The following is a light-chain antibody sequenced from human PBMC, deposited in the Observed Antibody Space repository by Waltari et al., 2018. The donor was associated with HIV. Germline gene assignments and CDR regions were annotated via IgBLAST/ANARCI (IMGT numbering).Light chain of an antibody. V-gene: IGLV2-11*01. J-gene: IGLJ1*01. CDR2: DVT. CDR3: CSFVGSYSYV. Sequence: QSALTQPRSVSGSPGQSVTLSCTGSSGALDGSSFVSWYQQHPGEASKVVIYDVTKRPSGVPDRFSGSRSGNTASLTISGLQAEDEADYFCCSFVGSYSYVFGTGTKVTVL. CDR1: SGALDGSSF.